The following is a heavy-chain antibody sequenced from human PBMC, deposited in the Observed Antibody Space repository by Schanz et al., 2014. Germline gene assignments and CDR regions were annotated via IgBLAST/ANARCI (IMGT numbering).Heavy chain of an antibody. CDR3: AKGMGYCSGGTCYDYYYYGLDV. D-gene: IGHD2-15*01. Sequence: DVQLLESGGGLVQPGGSLRLSCAASGFTFSSYAMSWVRQAPGKGLEWVSSISSSSSYIYYADSVKGRFTISRDNSENTLYLQMNSLSADDTAVFYCAKGMGYCSGGTCYDYYYYGLDVWGQGTTVTVSS. J-gene: IGHJ6*02. V-gene: IGHV3-23*01. CDR2: ISSSSSYI. CDR1: GFTFSSYA.